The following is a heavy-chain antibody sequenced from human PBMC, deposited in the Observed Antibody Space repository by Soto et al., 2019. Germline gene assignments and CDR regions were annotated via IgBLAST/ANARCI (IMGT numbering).Heavy chain of an antibody. D-gene: IGHD3-22*01. CDR2: INPRGGRT. CDR3: ARANYYDSSGYRRYYFDY. CDR1: GYTFTNYY. J-gene: IGHJ4*02. Sequence: ASVKVSCKASGYTFTNYYMHWVRQAPGQGLEWMGMINPRGGRTTYPQKFQGRVTMTTDTSTSTVYMELSGLRSEDTAVYYCARANYYDSSGYRRYYFDYWGQGTLVTVSS. V-gene: IGHV1-46*03.